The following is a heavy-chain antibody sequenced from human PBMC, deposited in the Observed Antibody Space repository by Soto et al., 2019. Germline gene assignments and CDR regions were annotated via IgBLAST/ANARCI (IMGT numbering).Heavy chain of an antibody. CDR3: ATRRGYSGYDAPPVDY. D-gene: IGHD5-12*01. CDR1: GGSISSGGYY. J-gene: IGHJ4*02. V-gene: IGHV4-31*03. Sequence: QVQLQESGPGLVKPSQTLSLTCTVSGGSISSGGYYWSWIRQHPGKGLEWIGYIYYSGSTYYNPSRKSRVTISVDPSMNQFSLKLSSVTAADTAVYYCATRRGYSGYDAPPVDYWGQGTLVTVSS. CDR2: IYYSGST.